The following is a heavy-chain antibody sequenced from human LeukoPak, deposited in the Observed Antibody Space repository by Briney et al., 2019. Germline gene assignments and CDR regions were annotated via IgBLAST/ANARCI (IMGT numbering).Heavy chain of an antibody. CDR1: GFTFSSYW. D-gene: IGHD3-22*01. V-gene: IGHV3-74*01. Sequence: GSLRLSCAASGFTFSSYWMHWVRQAPGKGLVWVSRINSDGSSTSYADSVKGRFTISRDNAKNTLYLQMNSLRAEDTAVYYCARSVPTYYYDSSGYLFDYWGQGTLVTVSS. CDR3: ARSVPTYYYDSSGYLFDY. J-gene: IGHJ4*02. CDR2: INSDGSST.